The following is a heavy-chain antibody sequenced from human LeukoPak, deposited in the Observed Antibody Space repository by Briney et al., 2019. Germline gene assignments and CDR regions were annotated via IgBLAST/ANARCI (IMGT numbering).Heavy chain of an antibody. Sequence: GGSLRLSCAASGFTFSNAWMSWVRPSPGKGLEWVSYISSSGSTIYYADSVKGRFTISRDNAKNSLYLQMNSLRAEDTAVYYCAELGITMIGGVWGKGTTVTISS. CDR2: ISSSGSTI. V-gene: IGHV3-11*04. CDR3: AELGITMIGGV. D-gene: IGHD3-10*02. J-gene: IGHJ6*04. CDR1: GFTFSNAW.